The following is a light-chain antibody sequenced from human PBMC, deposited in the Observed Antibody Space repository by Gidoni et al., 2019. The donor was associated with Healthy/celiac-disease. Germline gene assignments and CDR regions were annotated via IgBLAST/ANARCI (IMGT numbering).Light chain of an antibody. CDR2: GAS. J-gene: IGKJ1*01. CDR1: QSVSSN. Sequence: ELVIPQSPATLSVSPGERATLSCRASQSVSSNLAWYQQKPGQAPRLLIYGASTRATGIPARFSGSGSGTEFTLTISSLQSEDFSVYYCQQYNNWPWFGQGTKVEIK. CDR3: QQYNNWPW. V-gene: IGKV3-15*01.